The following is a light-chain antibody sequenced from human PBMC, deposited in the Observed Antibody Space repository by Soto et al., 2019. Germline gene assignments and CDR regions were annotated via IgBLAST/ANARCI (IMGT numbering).Light chain of an antibody. CDR2: GAS. CDR1: QSVSSSY. CDR3: QPYGSTPPYT. V-gene: IGKV3-20*01. Sequence: EIVLTQSPGTLSLSPGERATLSCRASQSVSSSYLAWYQQKPGQAPRLLIYGASSMATGIPDRFSGSGSATDFTLTISRLEPEYFSVYYCQPYGSTPPYTFDQGTKLEIK. J-gene: IGKJ2*01.